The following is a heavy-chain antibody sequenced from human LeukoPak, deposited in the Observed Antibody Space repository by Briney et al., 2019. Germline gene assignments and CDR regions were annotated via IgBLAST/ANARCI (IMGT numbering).Heavy chain of an antibody. CDR2: ISGSGGST. D-gene: IGHD2-21*01. CDR3: AKFFGVVVVNGNWFDP. J-gene: IGHJ5*02. Sequence: GGSLRLSCAASGFTFSSYAMSWVRQAPGKGLEWVSAISGSGGSTYYADSVKGRFTISRDNSKNTLYLQMNSLRAEDTAVYYCAKFFGVVVVNGNWFDPWGLGTLVTVSS. CDR1: GFTFSSYA. V-gene: IGHV3-23*01.